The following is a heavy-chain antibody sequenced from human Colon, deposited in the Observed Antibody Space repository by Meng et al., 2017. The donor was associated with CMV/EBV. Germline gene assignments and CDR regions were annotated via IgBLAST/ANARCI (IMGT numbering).Heavy chain of an antibody. CDR2: IHHTGIT. CDR1: DYSSSSGHY. CDR3: ARYVVGAAKYYFDY. D-gene: IGHD1-26*01. J-gene: IGHJ4*02. Sequence: SETLSLTCIVSDYSSSSGHYWSWVRQFPGKGLEWLGTIHHTGITYYNPSLKSRVTTSVDTSKNQFSLKLSSVTGADTAIYYCARYVVGAAKYYFDYWGQGTLVTVSS. V-gene: IGHV4-38-2*02.